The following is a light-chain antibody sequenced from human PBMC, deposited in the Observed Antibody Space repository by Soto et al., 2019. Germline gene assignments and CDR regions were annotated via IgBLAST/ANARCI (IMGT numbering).Light chain of an antibody. CDR1: QSVSNNY. V-gene: IGKV3-20*01. CDR2: GSS. CDR3: QQYGSPPPCT. J-gene: IGKJ2*02. Sequence: EVVLTQSPGTLSLSPGERATLSCRASQSVSNNYLAWYQQKPGQGPRLLIFGSSDRATGIPDRFSGSGSGTDFTLTISRLEPEDFAVYYCQQYGSPPPCTFGQGTKLEIK.